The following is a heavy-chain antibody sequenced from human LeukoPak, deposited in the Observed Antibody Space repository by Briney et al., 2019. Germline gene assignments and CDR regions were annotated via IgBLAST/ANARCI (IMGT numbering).Heavy chain of an antibody. V-gene: IGHV3-15*07. CDR1: GFTFSNAW. J-gene: IGHJ6*02. Sequence: PGESLRLSCTASGFTFSNAWMNWVRQAPGKGLEWVGHIKNKRDGGTTDYAAPVKGRFTISRNDSDTALYLQMNSLKTEDAAVYFCTTSLLGQGYYYHGLDVWGQGTTVTVSS. CDR2: IKNKRDGGTT. CDR3: TTSLLGQGYYYHGLDV. D-gene: IGHD3-22*01.